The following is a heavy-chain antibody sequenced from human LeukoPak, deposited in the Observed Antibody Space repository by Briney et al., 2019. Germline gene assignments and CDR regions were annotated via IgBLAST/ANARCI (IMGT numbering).Heavy chain of an antibody. CDR1: GFTFRSYW. Sequence: GGSLRLSCAASGFTFRSYWMNWVRQAPGKGLVWVSRINNDGRSTSYADSVKGRFTISRDNAKNTLYLQMNSLRAEDTAVYYCARVGLGIAAAGTFRYFQHWGQGTLVTVSS. CDR2: INNDGRST. CDR3: ARVGLGIAAAGTFRYFQH. V-gene: IGHV3-74*01. D-gene: IGHD6-13*01. J-gene: IGHJ1*01.